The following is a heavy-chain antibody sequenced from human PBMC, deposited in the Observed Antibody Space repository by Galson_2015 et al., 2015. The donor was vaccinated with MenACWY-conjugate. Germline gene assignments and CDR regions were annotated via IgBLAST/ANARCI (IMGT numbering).Heavy chain of an antibody. V-gene: IGHV1-58*01. D-gene: IGHD2-15*01. CDR3: AANRGDCSGGSCYPGWFDP. CDR2: IVVGSGNT. CDR1: GFTFTSSA. J-gene: IGHJ5*02. Sequence: QSGAEVKKPGESLTISCKASGFTFTSSAVQWVRQARGQRLEWIGWIVVGSGNTNYAQKFQERVTITRDMSTCTAYMELSSLRSEDTAVYYCAANRGDCSGGSCYPGWFDPWGQGTLVTVSS.